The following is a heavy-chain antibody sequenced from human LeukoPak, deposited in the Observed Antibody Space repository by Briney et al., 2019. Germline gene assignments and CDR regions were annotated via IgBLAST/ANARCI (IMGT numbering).Heavy chain of an antibody. J-gene: IGHJ3*02. CDR2: IYYSGST. V-gene: IGHV4-39*07. CDR1: GGSISSSSYY. CDR3: ARPLVWFFAFDI. D-gene: IGHD3-10*01. Sequence: PSETLSFTCTVSGGSISSSSYYWGWIRQTPGKGLEWIGSIYYSGSTYYNPSLKSRVTISVDTSKNQFSLKLSSVTAADTAVYYCARPLVWFFAFDIWGQGTMVTVSS.